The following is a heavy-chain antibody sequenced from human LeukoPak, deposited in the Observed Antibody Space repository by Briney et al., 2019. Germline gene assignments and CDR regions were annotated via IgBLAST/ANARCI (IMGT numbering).Heavy chain of an antibody. V-gene: IGHV1-18*01. J-gene: IGHJ3*02. CDR2: ISAYNGNT. D-gene: IGHD2-15*01. Sequence: ASVKVSCKASGYTFTSYGISWVRQAPGQGPEWMGWISAYNGNTNYAQKLQGRVTMTEDTSTDTAYMELSSLRSEDTAVYYCATDVVGARGAFDIWGQGTMVTVSS. CDR1: GYTFTSYG. CDR3: ATDVVGARGAFDI.